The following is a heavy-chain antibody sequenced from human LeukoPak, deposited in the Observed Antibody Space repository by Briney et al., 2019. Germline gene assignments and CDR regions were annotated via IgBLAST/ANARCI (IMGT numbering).Heavy chain of an antibody. CDR1: GGSISSYY. V-gene: IGHV4-4*07. J-gene: IGHJ5*02. CDR2: FYTSGTT. Sequence: PSETLSLTCTVSGGSISSYYWSWIRQPAGKGLEWIGRFYTSGTTNYNPSLKSRVTMSVDTSRNQLSLELSSVTAADTAVYYCAREEIRSWFDPWGQGTLVTVSS. CDR3: AREEIRSWFDP. D-gene: IGHD5-24*01.